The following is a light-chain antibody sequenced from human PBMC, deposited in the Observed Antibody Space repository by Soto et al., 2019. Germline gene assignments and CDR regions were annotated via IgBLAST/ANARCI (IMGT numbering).Light chain of an antibody. CDR1: QSVGASY. CDR2: GAS. J-gene: IGKJ1*01. CDR3: QQYGSSSWT. V-gene: IGKV3-20*01. Sequence: EMVFTQSPGTLSLSPGERATLSCRASQSVGASYLAWYQQKPGQAPRLLINGASSRATGIPDRFSGSGSGTDFTLTISRLEPEDFAVYYCQQYGSSSWTFGQGTKVDIK.